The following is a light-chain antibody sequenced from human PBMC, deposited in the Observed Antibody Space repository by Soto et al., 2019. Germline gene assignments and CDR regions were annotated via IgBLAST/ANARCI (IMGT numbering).Light chain of an antibody. CDR3: QQYGSSPPGT. V-gene: IGKV3-20*01. Sequence: EMVMTQSPVTLSVSPGESATLSCRASQSVISNLAWYQQKPGQAPRLLIYGASSRATGIPDRFSGSGSGTDFTLTISRLEPEDFAVYYCQQYGSSPPGTFGPGTKVDIK. CDR1: QSVISN. CDR2: GAS. J-gene: IGKJ3*01.